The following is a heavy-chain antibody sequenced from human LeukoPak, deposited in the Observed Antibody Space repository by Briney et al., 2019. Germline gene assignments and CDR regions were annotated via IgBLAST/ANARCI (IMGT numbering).Heavy chain of an antibody. D-gene: IGHD5-18*01. CDR2: ISSSSSSYI. CDR3: ARDIRGYSKFCGMDV. J-gene: IGHJ6*02. CDR1: GFTFSSYS. Sequence: GGSLRLSCAASGFTFSSYSMNWVRQAPGKGLEWVSSISSSSSSYIYYADSVKGRFTISRDNAKNSLYLQMNSLRAEDTAVYYCARDIRGYSKFCGMDVWGQGTTVTVSS. V-gene: IGHV3-21*01.